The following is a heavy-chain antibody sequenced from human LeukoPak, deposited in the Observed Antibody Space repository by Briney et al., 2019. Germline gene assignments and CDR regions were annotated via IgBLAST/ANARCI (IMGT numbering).Heavy chain of an antibody. J-gene: IGHJ3*02. CDR2: IYTGGST. CDR1: GVTVSSNY. V-gene: IGHV3-66*01. D-gene: IGHD2-8*01. CDR3: AKDRSVVRAFDI. Sequence: GGALRLSCAASGVTVSSNYMSWVRQAPGKGVEWVSAIYTGGSTYYAGSVKGRFTISRDNSKNTLYLQMNSLRAEDTAVYYCAKDRSVVRAFDIWGQGTMVTVSS.